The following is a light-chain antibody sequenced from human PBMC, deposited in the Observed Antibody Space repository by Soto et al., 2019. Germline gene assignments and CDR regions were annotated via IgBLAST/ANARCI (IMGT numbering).Light chain of an antibody. J-gene: IGKJ1*01. V-gene: IGKV3-15*01. CDR2: AAS. Sequence: EVVLTQSPGTLSVSPGERATLSCRASQSVSSYFAWYQQTPGQAPRLLIYAASPRATSIPARFSGSGSGTEFTLTISSLQSEDFAVYYCQQYNNWPSWTFGQGTKVDIK. CDR1: QSVSSY. CDR3: QQYNNWPSWT.